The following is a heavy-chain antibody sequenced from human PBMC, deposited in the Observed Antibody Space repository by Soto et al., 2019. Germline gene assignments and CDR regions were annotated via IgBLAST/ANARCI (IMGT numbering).Heavy chain of an antibody. D-gene: IGHD1-7*01. J-gene: IGHJ5*02. V-gene: IGHV4-34*01. CDR2: INHSGST. Sequence: QVQLQQWGAGLLKPSETLSLTCAVYGGSFSGYYWSWIRQPPGKGLEWIGEINHSGSTNYNPSLKSRVTISVDTSKNQFSLKLSSVTAADTAVYYCAIALPVTGTTTNWFDPWCQGTLGTVSS. CDR3: AIALPVTGTTTNWFDP. CDR1: GGSFSGYY.